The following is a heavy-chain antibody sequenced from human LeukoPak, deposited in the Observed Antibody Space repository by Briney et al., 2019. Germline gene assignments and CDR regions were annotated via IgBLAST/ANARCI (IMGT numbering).Heavy chain of an antibody. CDR3: ARASRVPAANGGYYYYYMDV. D-gene: IGHD2-2*01. CDR2: IYSGDST. CDR1: GFTVSSNY. Sequence: GGSLRLSCAASGFTVSSNYMSWVRQAPGKGLEWVSVIYSGDSTYYADSVKGRFTISRDNSKNTLYLQMNSLRAEDTAVYYCARASRVPAANGGYYYYYMDVWGKGTTVTVSS. J-gene: IGHJ6*03. V-gene: IGHV3-66*01.